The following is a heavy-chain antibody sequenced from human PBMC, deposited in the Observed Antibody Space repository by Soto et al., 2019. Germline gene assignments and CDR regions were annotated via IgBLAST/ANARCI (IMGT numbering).Heavy chain of an antibody. J-gene: IGHJ4*03. CDR1: GLALSCYE. CDR3: VRGLYPLHFDY. Sequence: WGSLRLPCVVSGLALSCYEMNCVRHAPGKGLEGVSYISNSSNAIYYADSVRGRFSISRDNALNSLYLQMNSLRAEDTAVYYCVRGLYPLHFDYCGRGTLVTVSS. V-gene: IGHV3-48*03. CDR2: ISNSSNAI.